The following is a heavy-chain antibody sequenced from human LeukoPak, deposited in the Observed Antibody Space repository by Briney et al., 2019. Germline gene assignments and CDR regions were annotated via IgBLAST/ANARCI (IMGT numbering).Heavy chain of an antibody. CDR2: VYPGDSYA. CDR1: GYGSLSYR. CDR3: ARLDRGLTHYFDY. J-gene: IGHJ4*02. D-gene: IGHD3-10*01. V-gene: IGHV5-51*01. Sequence: GESLKISCKGSGYGSLSYRIGWVRQMPGKGLEWVGVVYPGDSYARYSPSFEGHVTISADKSINTAYLQWDSLKASDTAIYYCARLDRGLTHYFDYWGQGTLVTVSS.